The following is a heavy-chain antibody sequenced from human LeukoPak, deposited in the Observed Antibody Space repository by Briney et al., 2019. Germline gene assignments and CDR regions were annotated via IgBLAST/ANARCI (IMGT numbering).Heavy chain of an antibody. CDR3: TRDSGYEFDY. CDR2: IRSDTSTK. V-gene: IGHV3-48*04. CDR1: GVTPSSDS. D-gene: IGHD5-12*01. J-gene: IGHJ4*02. Sequence: PGGSLRLSCAASGVTPSSDSIKWGCEAPRGGVEWVSDIRSDTSTKYYADSVKGRFTISRDTAKNSVYLQMNSLRAEDTAVYYCTRDSGYEFDYWGQGTLVTVSS.